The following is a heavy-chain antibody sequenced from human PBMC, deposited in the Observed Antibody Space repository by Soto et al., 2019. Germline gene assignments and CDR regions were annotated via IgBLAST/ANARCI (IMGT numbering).Heavy chain of an antibody. CDR3: ARGNDYGDYFDY. CDR2: IYYSGST. CDR1: GGSISSYY. Sequence: SETLSLTCTVSGGSISSYYWSWIRQPPGKGLEWIGYIYYSGSTNYNPSLKSRVTISVDTSKNQFSLKLSSVTAADTAVYYCARGNDYGDYFDYWGQGTLVTVSS. J-gene: IGHJ4*02. D-gene: IGHD4-17*01. V-gene: IGHV4-59*01.